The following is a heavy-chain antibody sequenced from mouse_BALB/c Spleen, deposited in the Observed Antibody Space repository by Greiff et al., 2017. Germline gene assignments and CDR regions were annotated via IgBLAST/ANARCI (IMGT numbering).Heavy chain of an antibody. CDR2: ISSGSSTI. CDR1: GFTFSSFG. J-gene: IGHJ3*01. CDR3: ARSSDGAWFAY. V-gene: IGHV5-17*02. Sequence: EVKVVESGGGLVQPGGSRKLSCAASGFTFSSFGMHWVRQAPEKGLEWVAYISSGSSTIYYADTVKGRFTISRDNPKNTLFLQMTSLRSEDTAMYYCARSSDGAWFAYWGQGTLVTVSA.